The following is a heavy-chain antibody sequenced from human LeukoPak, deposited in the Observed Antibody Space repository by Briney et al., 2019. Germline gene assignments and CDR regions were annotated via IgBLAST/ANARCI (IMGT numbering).Heavy chain of an antibody. V-gene: IGHV3-21*01. CDR1: GFTFSSYS. CDR3: ARDSSGWAHDY. D-gene: IGHD6-19*01. Sequence: GGSLRLSCAASGFTFSSYSMNWVRQAPGKGLEWVSSISSSGSYIYYADSVKGRFTISRGNAKNSLYVQMNSLRAEDTAVYYCARDSSGWAHDYWGQGTLVTVSS. CDR2: ISSSGSYI. J-gene: IGHJ4*02.